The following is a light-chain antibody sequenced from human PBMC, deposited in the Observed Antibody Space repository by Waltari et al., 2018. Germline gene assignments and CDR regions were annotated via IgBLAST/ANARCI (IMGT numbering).Light chain of an antibody. V-gene: IGLV2-8*01. CDR2: EVN. J-gene: IGLJ3*02. CDR1: SSDVGGYNY. CDR3: SSHAGSNHLV. Sequence: QSALTQPPSASGSPGQSVTISCPGTSSDVGGYNYVSWYQHHPGKAPKLMVYEVNKRPSGVPDRFSGSKSGNTASLTVSGLQAEDESDYYCSSHAGSNHLVFGGGTKLTVL.